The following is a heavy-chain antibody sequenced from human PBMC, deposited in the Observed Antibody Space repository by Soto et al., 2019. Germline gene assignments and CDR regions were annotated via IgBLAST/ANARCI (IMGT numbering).Heavy chain of an antibody. CDR2: MNPSNGNT. CDR1: GYTFTNYD. CDR3: ARFVRHQLPTIDY. V-gene: IGHV1-8*01. Sequence: VSVKVSCKASGYTFTNYDINWVRQATGQGLEWMGWMNPSNGNTGYAQKFQGRVTMTRDTSISTAYMELSSLTSADTAVYYCARFVRHQLPTIDYWGQGALVTVSS. J-gene: IGHJ4*02. D-gene: IGHD1-26*01.